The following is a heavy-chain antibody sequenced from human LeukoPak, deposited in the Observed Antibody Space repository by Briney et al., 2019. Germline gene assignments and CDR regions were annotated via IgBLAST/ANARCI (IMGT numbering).Heavy chain of an antibody. J-gene: IGHJ6*02. V-gene: IGHV3-33*08. CDR1: RFTFSTYG. Sequence: GGSLRLSCAASRFTFSTYGMHWVRQAPGKGLEWVAVIWYDGSNKYYADSVKGRFTISRDNSKNTLYLQMNSLRAEDTAVYYCARDDRGGFYSSSWSRYYYGMDVWGQGTTVTVSS. CDR2: IWYDGSNK. CDR3: ARDDRGGFYSSSWSRYYYGMDV. D-gene: IGHD6-6*01.